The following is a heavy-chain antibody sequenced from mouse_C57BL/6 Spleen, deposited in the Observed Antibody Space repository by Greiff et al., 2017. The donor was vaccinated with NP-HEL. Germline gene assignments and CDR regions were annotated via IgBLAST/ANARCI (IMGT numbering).Heavy chain of an antibody. J-gene: IGHJ4*01. CDR3: AGANWDDYYAMDY. CDR2: ISYDGSN. D-gene: IGHD4-1*01. CDR1: GYSITSGYY. Sequence: EVQLQQSGPGLVKPSQSLSLTCSVTGYSITSGYYWNWIRQFPGNKLEWMGYISYDGSNNYNPSLKNRISITRDTSKNQFFLKLNSVTTEDTATYYCAGANWDDYYAMDYWGQGTSVTVSS. V-gene: IGHV3-6*01.